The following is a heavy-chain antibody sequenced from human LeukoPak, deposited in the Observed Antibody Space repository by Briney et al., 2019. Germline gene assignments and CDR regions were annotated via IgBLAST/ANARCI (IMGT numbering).Heavy chain of an antibody. CDR2: INHSGST. CDR1: GGSFSGYY. CDR3: ARGEYYYDSSGYYQPFDY. Sequence: PSETLSLTCAVYGGSFSGYYWSWLRQPPGKGLEWIGEINHSGSTNYNPSLKSRVTISVDTSKNQFSLKLSSVTAADTAVYYCARGEYYYDSSGYYQPFDYWGQGTLVTVSS. J-gene: IGHJ4*02. D-gene: IGHD3-22*01. V-gene: IGHV4-34*01.